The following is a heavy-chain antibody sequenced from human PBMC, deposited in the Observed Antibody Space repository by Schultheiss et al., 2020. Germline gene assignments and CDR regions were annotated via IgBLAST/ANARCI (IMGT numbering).Heavy chain of an antibody. Sequence: GGSLRLSCAASGFTFSSYWMSWVRQAPGKGLEWVSAISGSGGSTYYADSVKGRFTISRDNAKNTLYLQMNSLRAEDTAVYYCARDGGGRGEVLRYFDWLSMTPYYYYGMDVWGQGTTVTVSS. J-gene: IGHJ6*02. D-gene: IGHD3-9*01. CDR1: GFTFSSYW. CDR2: ISGSGGST. CDR3: ARDGGGRGEVLRYFDWLSMTPYYYYGMDV. V-gene: IGHV3-23*01.